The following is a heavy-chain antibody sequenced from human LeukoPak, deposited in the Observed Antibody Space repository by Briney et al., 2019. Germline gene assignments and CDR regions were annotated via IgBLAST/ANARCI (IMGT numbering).Heavy chain of an antibody. V-gene: IGHV4-59*01. CDR1: GDSISSYY. D-gene: IGHD3-16*01. J-gene: IGHJ4*02. CDR3: ARGGDPFDY. Sequence: SETLSLTCTVSGDSISSYYWSWIRQPPGKGLEWIGYIYYSGSTNYNPSLKSRVTISVDTSKNQFSLKLSSVTAADTAVYYCARGGDPFDYWGQGTLVTVSS. CDR2: IYYSGST.